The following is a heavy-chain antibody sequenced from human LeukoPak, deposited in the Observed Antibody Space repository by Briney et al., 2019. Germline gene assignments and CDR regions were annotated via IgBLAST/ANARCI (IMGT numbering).Heavy chain of an antibody. CDR1: GGSISSYY. Sequence: SETLSPTCTVSGGSISSYYWSWIRQPPGKGLEWIGYIYYSGSTNYNPSLKSRVTISVDTSKNQFSLKLSSVTAADTAVYYCARQSMNWGYTTGAFDIWGQGTMVTVSS. D-gene: IGHD1-1*01. CDR3: ARQSMNWGYTTGAFDI. CDR2: IYYSGST. J-gene: IGHJ3*02. V-gene: IGHV4-59*08.